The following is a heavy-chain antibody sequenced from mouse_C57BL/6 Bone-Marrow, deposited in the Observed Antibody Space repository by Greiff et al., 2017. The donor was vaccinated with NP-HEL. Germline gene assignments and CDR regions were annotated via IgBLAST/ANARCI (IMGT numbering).Heavy chain of an antibody. V-gene: IGHV1-55*01. CDR1: GYTFTSYW. Sequence: QVQLQQPGAELVKPGASVKMSCKASGYTFTSYWITWVKQRPGQGLEWIGDIYPGSGSTNYNEKFKSKATLTVDTSSSPAYMQLSSLTSENSAVYYCAVDYGNLYYFDYWGQGTTLTVSS. CDR2: IYPGSGST. J-gene: IGHJ2*01. CDR3: AVDYGNLYYFDY. D-gene: IGHD2-1*01.